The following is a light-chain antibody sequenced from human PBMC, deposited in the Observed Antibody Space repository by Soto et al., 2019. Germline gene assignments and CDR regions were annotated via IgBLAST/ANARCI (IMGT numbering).Light chain of an antibody. CDR3: SSYAGSNNLV. J-gene: IGLJ2*01. V-gene: IGLV2-8*01. CDR1: SSDVGGYNY. CDR2: EVS. Sequence: QSALTQPPSASGSPGQSVTISCTGTSSDVGGYNYVSWYQQHPGKAPKVMIFEVSKRPSGVPDCFSGSKSGNTASLTVSGLQAEDEADYYCSSYAGSNNLVFGGGTQLTVL.